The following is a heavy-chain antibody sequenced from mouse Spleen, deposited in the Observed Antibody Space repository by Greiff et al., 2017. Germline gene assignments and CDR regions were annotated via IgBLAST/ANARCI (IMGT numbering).Heavy chain of an antibody. CDR2: IWSGGST. V-gene: IGHV2-2*01. CDR1: GFSLTSYG. J-gene: IGHJ4*01. Sequence: VKLQESGPGLVQPSQSLSITCTVSGFSLTSYGVHWVRQSPGKGLEWLGVIWSGGSTDYNAAFISRLSISKDNSKSQVFFKMNSLQADDTAIYYCATLYYSNYFFYAMDYWGQGTSVTVSS. D-gene: IGHD2-5*01. CDR3: ATLYYSNYFFYAMDY.